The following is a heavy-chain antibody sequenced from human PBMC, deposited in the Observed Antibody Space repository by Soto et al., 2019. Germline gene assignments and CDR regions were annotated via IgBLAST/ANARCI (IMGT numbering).Heavy chain of an antibody. CDR3: AKDESYDYVWGAYRPFDS. CDR2: VSYEGTNK. D-gene: IGHD3-16*02. CDR1: GFTFSSYA. V-gene: IGHV3-30*18. Sequence: QVQLVESGGGVVQAGGSLRLSCEASGFTFSSYAMHWVRQAPGKGLEWVAVVSYEGTNKYYADSVKGRFTISRDKSRYILYLQMESLRAEDTAVYYCAKDESYDYVWGAYRPFDSWGQGTLVTVSS. J-gene: IGHJ4*02.